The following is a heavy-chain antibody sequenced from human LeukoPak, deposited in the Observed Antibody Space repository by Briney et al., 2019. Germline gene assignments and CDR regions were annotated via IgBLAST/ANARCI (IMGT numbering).Heavy chain of an antibody. CDR2: ISSGGST. CDR3: AKDESNGYKPYYFDY. D-gene: IGHD5-24*01. CDR1: GFTVSSNY. V-gene: IGHV3-53*05. J-gene: IGHJ4*02. Sequence: PGGSLRLSCAASGFTVSSNYMTWVRQAPGKGLEWVSVISSGGSTDYADSVKGRFTISRDNSKNTLYLQMNSLRAEDTAVYYCAKDESNGYKPYYFDYWGQGTLVTVSS.